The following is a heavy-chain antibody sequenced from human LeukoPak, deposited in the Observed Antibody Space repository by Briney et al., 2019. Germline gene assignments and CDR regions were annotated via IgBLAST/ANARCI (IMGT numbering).Heavy chain of an antibody. D-gene: IGHD4-17*01. CDR2: INPNSGGT. V-gene: IGHV1-2*02. Sequence: ASVKVSCKASGYTFTGYYMHWVRQAPGQGLEWMGWINPNSGGTNYAQKFQGRVTMTRDASISTAYMELSRLRSDDTAVYYCAVQTTVTTFEDYWSQGTLVTVSS. CDR3: AVQTTVTTFEDY. J-gene: IGHJ4*02. CDR1: GYTFTGYY.